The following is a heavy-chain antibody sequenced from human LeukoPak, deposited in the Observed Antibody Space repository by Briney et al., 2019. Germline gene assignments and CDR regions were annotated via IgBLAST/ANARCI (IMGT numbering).Heavy chain of an antibody. Sequence: ASVKVSCKASRYTFTSYDINWVRQATGQGLEWMGWMNPNSGNTGYAQKFQGRVTMTRNTSISTAYMELSSLTSEDTAVYYCARGIRVDTVTDWGQGTLVTVSS. V-gene: IGHV1-8*01. CDR3: ARGIRVDTVTD. CDR1: RYTFTSYD. D-gene: IGHD5-18*01. J-gene: IGHJ4*02. CDR2: MNPNSGNT.